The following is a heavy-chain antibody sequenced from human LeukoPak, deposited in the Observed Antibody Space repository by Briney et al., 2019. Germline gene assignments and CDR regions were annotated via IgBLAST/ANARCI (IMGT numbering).Heavy chain of an antibody. J-gene: IGHJ4*02. D-gene: IGHD3-22*01. CDR2: INPNSGGT. V-gene: IGHV1-2*06. CDR1: GYTFTGYY. Sequence: GASVKVSCKASGYTFTGYYMHWVRQAPGQGLEWMGRINPNSGGTSYAQKFQGRVTMTRDTSTGTVYMELSSLRSEDTAVYYCAREADDSSGYYDYWGQGTLVTVSS. CDR3: AREADDSSGYYDY.